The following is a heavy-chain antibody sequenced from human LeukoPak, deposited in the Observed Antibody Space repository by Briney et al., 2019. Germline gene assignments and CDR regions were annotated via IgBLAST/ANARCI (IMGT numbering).Heavy chain of an antibody. CDR2: ISSSGSTI. V-gene: IGHV3-48*03. CDR3: ARDFGSYYGSAFDI. Sequence: PGGSLRLSCAGSGFTFSSYEMNWVRQAPGKGLKRVSYISSSGSTIYYAGSVKGRFTISRDNAKNSLYLQMDSLRAEDTAVYYCARDFGSYYGSAFDIWGQGTMVTVSS. CDR1: GFTFSSYE. D-gene: IGHD1-26*01. J-gene: IGHJ3*02.